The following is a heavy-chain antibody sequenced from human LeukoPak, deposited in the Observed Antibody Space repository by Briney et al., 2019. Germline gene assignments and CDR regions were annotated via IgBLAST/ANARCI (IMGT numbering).Heavy chain of an antibody. CDR3: ARTLYYYDSSGYFY. CDR2: ISPSSSNI. CDR1: GFTFSSYE. D-gene: IGHD3-22*01. Sequence: GGSLRLSCAASGFTFSSYEMNWVRQAPGKGLEWVSYISPSSSNILYADSVKGRFTISRDNAKNSLYLQMNSLRAQDTAVYYCARTLYYYDSSGYFYWGQGTLVTVSS. V-gene: IGHV3-48*01. J-gene: IGHJ4*02.